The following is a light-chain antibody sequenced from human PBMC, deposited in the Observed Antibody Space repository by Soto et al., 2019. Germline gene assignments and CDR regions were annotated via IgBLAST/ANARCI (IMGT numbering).Light chain of an antibody. CDR1: SSDVGAYDY. CDR2: EVS. CDR3: SSYTTSSTRV. Sequence: QSALTQPASVSGSPGQSITISCTGTSSDVGAYDYVSWYQQHPDKAPKLMIYEVSNRPSGVSNRFSGSKSVNTATLTISGLQTEYEADYYCSSYTTSSTRVFGTGTVVTVL. V-gene: IGLV2-14*03. J-gene: IGLJ1*01.